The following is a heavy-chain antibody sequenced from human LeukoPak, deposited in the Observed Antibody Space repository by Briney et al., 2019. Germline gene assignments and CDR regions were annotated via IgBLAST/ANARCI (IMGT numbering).Heavy chain of an antibody. CDR1: GGSISSGGYS. CDR2: ISHSGST. CDR3: ARDQDSSSWTRTRGFDP. J-gene: IGHJ5*02. Sequence: PSQTLSLTCAVSGGSISSGGYSWSWIRQPPGKGLEWIGYISHSGSTYYNPSLKSRVTISVDRSKNQFSLKLTSVTAADTAVYYCARDQDSSSWTRTRGFDPWGQGTLVTVSS. V-gene: IGHV4-30-2*01. D-gene: IGHD6-13*01.